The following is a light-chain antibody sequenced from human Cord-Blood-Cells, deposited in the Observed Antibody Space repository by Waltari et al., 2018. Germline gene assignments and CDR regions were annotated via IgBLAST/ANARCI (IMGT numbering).Light chain of an antibody. CDR1: SSDVGGYNY. CDR3: SSYTSSITWV. V-gene: IGLV2-14*01. Sequence: QSALTQPASVSGSPGQSITISCTGTSSDVGGYNYVSWYQQHPGKAPKLMIYDVSNRPSGVSNRFSGSKSGNTASLTISGLQAEGEADYYCSSYTSSITWVFGAGTTLTVL. J-gene: IGLJ3*02. CDR2: DVS.